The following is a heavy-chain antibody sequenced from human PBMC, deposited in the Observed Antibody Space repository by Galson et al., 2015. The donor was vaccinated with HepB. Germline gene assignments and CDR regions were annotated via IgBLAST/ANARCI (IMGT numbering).Heavy chain of an antibody. D-gene: IGHD2-2*01. V-gene: IGHV3-15*01. Sequence: SLRLSCAASGFTFTNAWMSWVRQAPGKGLEWVGRVKRKSDGGTTDYGTPVKGRFTISRDDSKNMLYLQMTSLKTEDTAVYYCTREAPTAFGAFDIWGQGTMVTVSS. CDR2: VKRKSDGGTT. CDR3: TREAPTAFGAFDI. CDR1: GFTFTNAW. J-gene: IGHJ3*02.